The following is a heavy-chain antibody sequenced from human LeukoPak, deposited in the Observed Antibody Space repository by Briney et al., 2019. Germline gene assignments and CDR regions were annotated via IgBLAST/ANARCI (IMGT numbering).Heavy chain of an antibody. D-gene: IGHD3-10*02. J-gene: IGHJ6*04. CDR2: ISWNSGSI. CDR3: AELGITMIGGV. V-gene: IGHV3-9*01. Sequence: QSGGSLRLSCAASGFTFDDYAMHWVRQAPGKGLEWVSGISWNSGSIGYADSVKGRFTISRDNAKNSLYLQMNSLRAEDTALYYCAELGITMIGGVWGKGTTVTISS. CDR1: GFTFDDYA.